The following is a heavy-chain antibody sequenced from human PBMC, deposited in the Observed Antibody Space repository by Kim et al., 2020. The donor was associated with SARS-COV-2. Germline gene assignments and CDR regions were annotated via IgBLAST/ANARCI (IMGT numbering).Heavy chain of an antibody. CDR3: ARDSVGKVANSWFDP. J-gene: IGHJ5*02. D-gene: IGHD5-12*01. Sequence: SETLSLTCTVSGGSISSSSYYWGWIRQPPGKGLEWIGSIYYSRSTYYNPSLKSRVTISVDTSKNQFSLKLSSVTAADTAVYYCARDSVGKVANSWFDPWGQGTLVTVSS. CDR1: GGSISSSSYY. V-gene: IGHV4-39*07. CDR2: IYYSRST.